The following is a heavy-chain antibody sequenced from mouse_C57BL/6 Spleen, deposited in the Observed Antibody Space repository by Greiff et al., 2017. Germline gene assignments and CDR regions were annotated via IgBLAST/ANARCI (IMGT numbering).Heavy chain of an antibody. J-gene: IGHJ2*01. Sequence: EVNLVESGGGLVKPGGSLKLSCAASGFTFSDYGMPWVRQAPEKGLEWVAYISSGSSTIYYADTVKGRFTISRDNAKNTLFLQMTSLRSEDTAMYYCARNDYGSSPYYFDYWGQSTTLTVSS. CDR1: GFTFSDYG. D-gene: IGHD1-1*01. V-gene: IGHV5-17*01. CDR2: ISSGSSTI. CDR3: ARNDYGSSPYYFDY.